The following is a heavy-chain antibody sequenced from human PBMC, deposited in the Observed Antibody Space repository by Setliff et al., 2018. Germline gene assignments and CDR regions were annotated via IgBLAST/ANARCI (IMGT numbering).Heavy chain of an antibody. CDR1: GFTFSSLW. CDR2: INQGGGAQ. Sequence: PGESLKISCAASGFTFSSLWMSWVRQAPGKGLEWVANINQGGGAQFYVDSVKGRFTISRDNAKNSLYLQMSSLRAEDTAVYYCARDVFDFRTGQADPWGQGTLVT. D-gene: IGHD3-3*01. V-gene: IGHV3-7*01. J-gene: IGHJ5*02. CDR3: ARDVFDFRTGQADP.